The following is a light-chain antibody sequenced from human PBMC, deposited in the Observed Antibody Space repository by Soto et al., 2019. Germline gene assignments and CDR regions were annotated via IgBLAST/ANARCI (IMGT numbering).Light chain of an antibody. J-gene: IGKJ1*01. CDR3: QQSDDSPPWT. Sequence: DIQMTQSPSSLSASVGERVTITCRASHRSDKYINWFQQKPGKAPKLLIYAASNLQSGVPSRFSDSGSGTDFTLTISSLQPEDFATYYCQQSDDSPPWTFGQGTKVEIK. CDR1: HRSDKY. CDR2: AAS. V-gene: IGKV1-39*01.